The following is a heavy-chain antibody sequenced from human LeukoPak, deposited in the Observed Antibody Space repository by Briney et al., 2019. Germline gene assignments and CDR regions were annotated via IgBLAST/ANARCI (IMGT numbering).Heavy chain of an antibody. J-gene: IGHJ4*02. CDR1: GFTFSSYE. V-gene: IGHV3-48*03. CDR3: ARSARTFDY. D-gene: IGHD6-25*01. CDR2: ISSSGSTI. Sequence: PGGPLRLSCAASGFTFSSYEMNWVRQAPGKGLEWVSYISSSGSTIYYADSVKGRFTISRDNAKNSLSLQMHSLRAEDTAVYYCARSARTFDYWGQGTLVTVSS.